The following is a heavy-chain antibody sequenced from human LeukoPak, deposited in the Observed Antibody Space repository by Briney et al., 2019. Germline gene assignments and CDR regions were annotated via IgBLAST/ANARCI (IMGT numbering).Heavy chain of an antibody. CDR1: SDSISHYY. CDR3: ARGEYCSSSTCYRNAFDI. Sequence: PSETLSLTCTVSSDSISHYYWSWIPQPPGMGLEWIGYIYYSGSTTYNPSLNSRVTVSVDTSRTQFSLRLRSVTAADTAVYYCARGEYCSSSTCYRNAFDIWGQGTVVTVSS. V-gene: IGHV4-59*01. D-gene: IGHD2-2*01. CDR2: IYYSGST. J-gene: IGHJ3*02.